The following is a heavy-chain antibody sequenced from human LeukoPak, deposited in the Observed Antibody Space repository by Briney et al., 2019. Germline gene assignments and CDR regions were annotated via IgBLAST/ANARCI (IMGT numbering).Heavy chain of an antibody. J-gene: IGHJ5*02. CDR3: AREVVTMVRGVISGFDP. Sequence: ASVKVSCKASGYTFTGYYMHWVRQAPGQGLEWMGWISAYNGNTNYAQKLQGRVTMTTDTSTSTAYMELRSLRSDDTAVYYCAREVVTMVRGVISGFDPWGQGTLVTVSS. CDR1: GYTFTGYY. V-gene: IGHV1-18*04. D-gene: IGHD3-10*01. CDR2: ISAYNGNT.